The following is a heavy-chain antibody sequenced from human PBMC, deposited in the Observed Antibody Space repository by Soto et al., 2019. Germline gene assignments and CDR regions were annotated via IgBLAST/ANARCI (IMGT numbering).Heavy chain of an antibody. CDR1: GFSFSSNW. D-gene: IGHD6-19*01. V-gene: IGHV3-74*01. CDR3: ATGSGWYCPDY. Sequence: EVQLVESGGGLVQPGGSLRLSCAASGFSFSSNWMHWVRQGPGKGLVWVSRIDNDGSSRDYADSVKGRFTISRDNAKNTLYLEMSSLRAEDTAVYYCATGSGWYCPDYWGQGTLVTVSS. J-gene: IGHJ4*02. CDR2: IDNDGSSR.